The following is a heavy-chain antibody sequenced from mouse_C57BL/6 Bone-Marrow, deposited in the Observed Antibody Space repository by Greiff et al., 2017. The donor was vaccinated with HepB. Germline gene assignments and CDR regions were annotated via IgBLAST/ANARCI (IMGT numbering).Heavy chain of an antibody. CDR1: GYTFTSYW. V-gene: IGHV1-64*01. CDR2: IHPNSGST. D-gene: IGHD2-13*01. CDR3: ARYGDGGFAY. Sequence: VQMQQPGAELVKPGASVKLSCKASGYTFTSYWMHWVKQRPGQGLEWIGMIHPNSGSTNYNEKFKSKATLTVDKSSSTAYMQLSSLTSEDSAVYYCARYGDGGFAYWGQGTLVTVSA. J-gene: IGHJ3*01.